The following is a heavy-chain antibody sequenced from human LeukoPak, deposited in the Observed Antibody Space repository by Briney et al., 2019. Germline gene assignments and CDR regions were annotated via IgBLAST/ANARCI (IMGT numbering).Heavy chain of an antibody. D-gene: IGHD6-19*01. CDR1: GFTFSDYY. CDR2: ISSSGNTI. V-gene: IGHV3-11*01. CDR3: ARGIAVAGAYYYGMDV. J-gene: IGHJ6*02. Sequence: GGSLRLSCAASGFTFSDYYMSWIRQAPGKGLEWVSYISSSGNTIYYADSVKGRFTISRDNAENSLYLQMNSLRAEDTAVYYCARGIAVAGAYYYGMDVWGQGTTVTVSS.